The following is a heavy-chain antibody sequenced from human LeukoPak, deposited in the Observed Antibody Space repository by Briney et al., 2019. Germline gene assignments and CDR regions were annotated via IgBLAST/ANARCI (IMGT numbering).Heavy chain of an antibody. D-gene: IGHD3-16*02. CDR2: INHSGST. CDR3: ARERRSSSYTRYFDY. V-gene: IGHV4-34*01. Sequence: PGGSLRLSCAASGFTFSSYSMNWVRQPPGKGLEWTGEINHSGSTNYNPSLKSRVTISVDTSKNQFSLKLSSVTAADTAVYYCARERRSSSYTRYFDYWGQGTLVTVSS. J-gene: IGHJ4*02. CDR1: GFTFSSYS.